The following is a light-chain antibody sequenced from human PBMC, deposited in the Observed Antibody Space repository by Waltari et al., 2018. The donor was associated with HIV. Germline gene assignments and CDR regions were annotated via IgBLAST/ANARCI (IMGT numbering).Light chain of an antibody. V-gene: IGKV1-16*01. Sequence: DIEMTQSPSSLSALVGDRVTITCRASQDISNYLGWFQQTPGKAPKSLIFAASNLQTGVPSRFLGAGSGTNFTLTIRSLQPEDFATYYCHQYNTFPLTVGRGT. CDR2: AAS. CDR3: HQYNTFPLT. J-gene: IGKJ2*01. CDR1: QDISNY.